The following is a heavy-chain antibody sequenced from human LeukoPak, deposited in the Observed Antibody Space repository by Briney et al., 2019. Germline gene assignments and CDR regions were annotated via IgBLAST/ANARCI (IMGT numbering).Heavy chain of an antibody. CDR1: GGSINSHY. CDR2: IYYTGKN. D-gene: IGHD6-19*01. J-gene: IGHJ4*02. V-gene: IGHV4-59*08. Sequence: PSETLSLTCAVSGGSINSHYWGWIPQPPGKGLQRIGDIYYTGKNNYNPSLKSRVTISLDTSKDHLSLNLTSVLAADTAIYYCVRRDTGWNYFDYWGQGIRVTVSS. CDR3: VRRDTGWNYFDY.